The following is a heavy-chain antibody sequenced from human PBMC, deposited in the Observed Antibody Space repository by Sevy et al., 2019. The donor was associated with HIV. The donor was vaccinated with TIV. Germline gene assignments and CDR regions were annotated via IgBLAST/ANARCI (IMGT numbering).Heavy chain of an antibody. CDR3: ASDVGYSIKCNPLY. Sequence: GGSLRLSCAASGFAFTSHAMHWVRQAPGKGLEWVAVISYEGTETFYAASVEGRFTISRDNSKNMLSLQINSLRPEDTAVYFGASDVGYSIKCNPLYWGHGTLVTVSS. CDR1: GFAFTSHA. CDR2: ISYEGTET. V-gene: IGHV3-30-3*01. D-gene: IGHD6-13*01. J-gene: IGHJ4*01.